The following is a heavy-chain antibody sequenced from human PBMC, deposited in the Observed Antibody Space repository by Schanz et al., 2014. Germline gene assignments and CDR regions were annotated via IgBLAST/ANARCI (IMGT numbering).Heavy chain of an antibody. CDR3: ARGSSFDYYGSGSSLGARRGHIDY. J-gene: IGHJ4*02. V-gene: IGHV3-23*01. Sequence: EVQLLESGGGLVQPGGSLRLSCAASGFSFSIFAMTWVRQAPGQGLEWISSMYINSGSTQYADSVKGRFIISRDSSKNTLFLQMNSLRAEDTAVYYCARGSSFDYYGSGSSLGARRGHIDYWGQGTLVTVSS. CDR2: MYINSGST. D-gene: IGHD3-10*01. CDR1: GFSFSIFA.